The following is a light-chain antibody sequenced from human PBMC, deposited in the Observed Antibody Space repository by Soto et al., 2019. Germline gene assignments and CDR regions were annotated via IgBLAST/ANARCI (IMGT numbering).Light chain of an antibody. Sequence: EIVMTQSPATLAASPGEGATLSCRASQNIRTKLAWYQQKPGQAPRLLISGASTRATGIPVRFSGSGSGTEFALAISSLQSEDFAVYYCQQYENWPSITFGQGTRLEIK. CDR2: GAS. V-gene: IGKV3-15*01. CDR1: QNIRTK. J-gene: IGKJ5*01. CDR3: QQYENWPSIT.